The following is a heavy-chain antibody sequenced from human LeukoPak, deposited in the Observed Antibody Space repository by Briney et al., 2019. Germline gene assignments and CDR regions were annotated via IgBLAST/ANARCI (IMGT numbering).Heavy chain of an antibody. V-gene: IGHV3-21*01. CDR2: ISSSSSYI. CDR3: ARAQGSDAFDI. Sequence: GGSLRLSCAAPGFTFSSYSMNWVRQAPGKGLEWVSSISSSSSYIYYADSVKGRFTISRDNAKNSLYLQMNSLRAEDTAVYYCARAQGSDAFDIWGQGTMVTVSS. CDR1: GFTFSSYS. J-gene: IGHJ3*02.